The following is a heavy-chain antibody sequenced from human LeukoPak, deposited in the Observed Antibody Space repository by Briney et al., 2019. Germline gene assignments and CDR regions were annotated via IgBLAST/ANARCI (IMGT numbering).Heavy chain of an antibody. D-gene: IGHD6-6*01. CDR2: FDPEDGET. J-gene: IGHJ6*03. CDR3: ARGTAARYYYYYYMDV. Sequence: ASVKVSCKVSGYTLTELSMHWVRQAPGKGLEWMGGFDPEDGETIYAQKFQGRVTITADESTSTAYMELSSLRSEDTAVYYCARGTAARYYYYYYMDVWGKGTTVIVSS. V-gene: IGHV1-24*01. CDR1: GYTLTELS.